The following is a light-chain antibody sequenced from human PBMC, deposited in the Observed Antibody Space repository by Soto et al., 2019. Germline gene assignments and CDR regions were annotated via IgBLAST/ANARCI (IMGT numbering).Light chain of an antibody. V-gene: IGLV2-14*01. CDR3: SSYTSSSTYV. Sequence: QSALTQPASVSGSPGQSNTISCTGTTSDVGGYNYVSWYQQHPGKAPKLMIYDVSNRPSGASNRFSGSKSGHTPSLTISGLQAEDEADYYCSSYTSSSTYVFGTGTQLTVL. CDR1: TSDVGGYNY. J-gene: IGLJ1*01. CDR2: DVS.